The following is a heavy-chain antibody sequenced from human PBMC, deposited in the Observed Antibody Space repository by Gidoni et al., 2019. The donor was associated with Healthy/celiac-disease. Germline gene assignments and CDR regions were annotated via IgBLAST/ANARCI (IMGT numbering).Heavy chain of an antibody. CDR3: ARQRHYYGSGSYFPHRQSGAFDI. CDR1: GGSFSGYY. J-gene: IGHJ3*02. CDR2: INHSGST. V-gene: IGHV4-34*01. D-gene: IGHD3-10*01. Sequence: QVQLQQWGAGMLKPSETLSLTCAVYGGSFSGYYWRWIRQPPGKGLEWIGEINHSGSTNYNPSLKSRVTISVDTSKNQFSLKLSSVTAADTAVYYCARQRHYYGSGSYFPHRQSGAFDIWGQGTMVTVSS.